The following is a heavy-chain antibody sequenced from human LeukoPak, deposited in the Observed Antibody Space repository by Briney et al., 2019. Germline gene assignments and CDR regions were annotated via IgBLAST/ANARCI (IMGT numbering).Heavy chain of an antibody. CDR3: ARVRYSSSWYGINWFDP. Sequence: LETLSLTCAVYGGSFSGYYWSWIRQPPGKGLEWIGEINHSGSTNYNPSLKSRVTISVDTSKNQFSLKLSSVTAADTAVYYCARVRYSSSWYGINWFDPWGQGTLVTVS. D-gene: IGHD6-13*01. J-gene: IGHJ5*02. CDR2: INHSGST. V-gene: IGHV4-34*01. CDR1: GGSFSGYY.